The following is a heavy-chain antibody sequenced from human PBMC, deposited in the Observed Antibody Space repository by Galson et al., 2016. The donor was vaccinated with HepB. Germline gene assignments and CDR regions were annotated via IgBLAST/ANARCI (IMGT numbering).Heavy chain of an antibody. D-gene: IGHD2-2*01. V-gene: IGHV4-39*01. Sequence: SETLSLTCTVSGDSISSTSYYWDWIRQPPGKGLEWIGSIYYSGSTYYNPSLKSRVTISVDTSKNQFSLKLSSVTAADTAVYFCARRQDCSSTSCEYLEDFGMDVWGQGTTVIVSS. CDR2: IYYSGST. CDR3: ARRQDCSSTSCEYLEDFGMDV. J-gene: IGHJ6*02. CDR1: GDSISSTSYY.